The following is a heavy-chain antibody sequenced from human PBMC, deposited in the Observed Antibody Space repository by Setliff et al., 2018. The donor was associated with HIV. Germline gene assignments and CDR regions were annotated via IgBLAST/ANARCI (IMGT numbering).Heavy chain of an antibody. V-gene: IGHV1-2*02. CDR3: ARRERTRGWELLRRAGNAFDI. CDR1: GYTFTGHY. D-gene: IGHD1-26*01. Sequence: GASVKVSCKASGYTFTGHYMHWVRQAPGQGLEWMGWINPNSGGTNYAQKFQGRVTMTRDTSISTAYMELSRLRSDDTAVYYCARRERTRGWELLRRAGNAFDIWGQGTMVTVSS. CDR2: INPNSGGT. J-gene: IGHJ3*02.